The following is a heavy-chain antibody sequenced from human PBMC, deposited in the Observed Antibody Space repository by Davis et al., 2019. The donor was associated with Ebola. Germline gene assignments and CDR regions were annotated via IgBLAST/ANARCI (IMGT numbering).Heavy chain of an antibody. J-gene: IGHJ4*02. CDR3: ARDNGYSVSIDY. D-gene: IGHD2-21*01. Sequence: GGSLRLSCAASGFTFSSYGMHWVRQAPGKGLEWVAVIWYDGSNKYYADSVKGRFTISRDNSKNTLYLQMNSLRAEDTAVYYCARDNGYSVSIDYWGQGTLVTVSS. CDR1: GFTFSSYG. CDR2: IWYDGSNK. V-gene: IGHV3-33*08.